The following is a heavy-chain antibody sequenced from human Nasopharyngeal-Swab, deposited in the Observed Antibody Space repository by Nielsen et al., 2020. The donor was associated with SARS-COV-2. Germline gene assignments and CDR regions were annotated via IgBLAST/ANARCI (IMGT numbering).Heavy chain of an antibody. V-gene: IGHV6-1*01. D-gene: IGHD3-16*01. J-gene: IGHJ4*02. CDR1: GDSVSNDRVA. CDR3: ARDEGAHNS. CDR2: TYYRSEWYN. Sequence: SQTLSLTCAISGDSVSNDRVAWNWIRQSPSRGLEWLVRTYYRSEWYNDYAVSVKSRITIKADPSTNQFSLQLNSVTPEDTAVYYCARDEGAHNSWGQGTLVTVSS.